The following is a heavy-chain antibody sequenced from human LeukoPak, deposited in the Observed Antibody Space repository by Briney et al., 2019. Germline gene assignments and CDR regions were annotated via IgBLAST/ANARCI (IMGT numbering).Heavy chain of an antibody. D-gene: IGHD3-22*01. V-gene: IGHV4-4*07. CDR1: GGSLSSYY. CDR3: ARSYYDRRDYFCSDCDY. CDR2: IYTSEST. Sequence: KPSETLFLTCTVSGGSLSSYYWSSVRQPAGKGLEWIGRIYTSESTNYNPSLKSRITMSVDTSKNQFSLKLTSVPGADTAVYCCARSYYDRRDYFCSDCDYWGQGTLVTVSS. J-gene: IGHJ4*02.